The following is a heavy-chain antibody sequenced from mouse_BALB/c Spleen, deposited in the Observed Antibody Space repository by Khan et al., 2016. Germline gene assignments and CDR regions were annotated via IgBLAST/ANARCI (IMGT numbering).Heavy chain of an antibody. D-gene: IGHD2-14*01. J-gene: IGHJ3*01. CDR2: IYPGDGDT. V-gene: IGHV1-80*01. Sequence: QVQLQQSGAELVRPGSSVKISCKASGYAFSGYWMNWVKQRPGQGLEWIGQIYPGDGDTNYNGKFKGKATLTADKSSSTAYMQLSSLTSADSAVYFCARGTPFAYWGQGTLVTVSA. CDR3: ARGTPFAY. CDR1: GYAFSGYW.